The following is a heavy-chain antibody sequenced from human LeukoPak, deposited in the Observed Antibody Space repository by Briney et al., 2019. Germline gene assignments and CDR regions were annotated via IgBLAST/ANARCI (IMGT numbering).Heavy chain of an antibody. CDR2: INHRGST. CDR3: ARGTVVAAISWFDP. CDR1: GGSFNGYY. Sequence: SETLSLTCGVYGGSFNGYYWSWIRQPPGKGLEWIGEINHRGSTNYNPSLKGRVIISVDTSKSQFPLRLTSVTAADTAVYYCARGTVVAAISWFDPWGQGTLVTVSS. D-gene: IGHD2-15*01. J-gene: IGHJ5*02. V-gene: IGHV4-34*01.